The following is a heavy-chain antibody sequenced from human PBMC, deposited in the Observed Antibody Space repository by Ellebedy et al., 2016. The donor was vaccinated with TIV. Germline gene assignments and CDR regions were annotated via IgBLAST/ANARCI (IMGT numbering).Heavy chain of an antibody. D-gene: IGHD1-26*01. CDR2: VYYSGST. Sequence: MPSETLSLTCTVSGGSISNYYWGWIRQPPGKGLEWIGSVYYSGSTNYNPSLKSRVTISLDTSKNQFSLKLGSVTAADTAMYYCARENNDSGVGGFDYWGQGTLVTVSS. V-gene: IGHV4-59*12. CDR3: ARENNDSGVGGFDY. J-gene: IGHJ4*02. CDR1: GGSISNYY.